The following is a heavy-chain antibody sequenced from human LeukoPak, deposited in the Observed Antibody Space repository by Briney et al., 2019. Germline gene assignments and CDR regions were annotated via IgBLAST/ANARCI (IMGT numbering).Heavy chain of an antibody. CDR3: ANGDDYGGDY. CDR2: ISGDSSTT. J-gene: IGHJ4*02. Sequence: PGGSLRLSCAASGYSFSTYAMSWVRQAPGKGLEWVSGISGDSSTTVYADSVKGRFTISRDNSKNTLYLQMNSLRAEDTAVYYCANGDDYGGDYWGQGTLVTVSS. CDR1: GYSFSTYA. V-gene: IGHV3-23*01. D-gene: IGHD4-23*01.